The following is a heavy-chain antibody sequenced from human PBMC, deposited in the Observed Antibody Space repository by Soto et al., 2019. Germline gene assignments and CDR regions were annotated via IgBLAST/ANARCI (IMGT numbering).Heavy chain of an antibody. D-gene: IGHD6-19*01. Sequence: QVQLVQSGTEVKKPGSSVKVSCKASGGTFSNYAISWVRQAPGQGLEWMGGIIPIFGTANYAQKFQGRVTITXAEXTXTAYMELSSLRSEDTAVYYCAQTLGLAVAGPGRFDLWGRGTLVTVSS. CDR3: AQTLGLAVAGPGRFDL. CDR1: GGTFSNYA. V-gene: IGHV1-69*05. J-gene: IGHJ2*01. CDR2: IIPIFGTA.